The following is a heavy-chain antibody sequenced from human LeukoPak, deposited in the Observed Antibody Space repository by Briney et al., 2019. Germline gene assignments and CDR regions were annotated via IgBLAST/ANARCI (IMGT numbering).Heavy chain of an antibody. Sequence: GGSLRLSCAASGFTVSSNYMSWVRQAPGEGLEWVSSISTSSSYIYYADSVKGRFTISRDNAKNSLYLQMNSLRAEDTAVYYCARGGYYFDYWGQGTLVTVSS. J-gene: IGHJ4*02. V-gene: IGHV3-21*01. CDR2: ISTSSSYI. CDR1: GFTVSSNY. CDR3: ARGGYYFDY. D-gene: IGHD3-16*01.